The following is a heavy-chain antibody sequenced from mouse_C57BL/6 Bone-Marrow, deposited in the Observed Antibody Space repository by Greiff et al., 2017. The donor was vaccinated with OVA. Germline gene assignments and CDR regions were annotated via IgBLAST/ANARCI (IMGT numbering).Heavy chain of an antibody. CDR3: ARYYSNYVGFAY. J-gene: IGHJ3*01. Sequence: QVQLKQSGPGLVQPSQSLSITCTVSGFSLTSYGVHWVRQSPGKGLEWLGVIWSGGSTDSNAAFISRLSISKDNSKIQVFLKMNSLQADDTAIYYCARYYSNYVGFAYWGQGTLVTVSA. CDR1: GFSLTSYG. CDR2: IWSGGST. V-gene: IGHV2-2*01. D-gene: IGHD2-5*01.